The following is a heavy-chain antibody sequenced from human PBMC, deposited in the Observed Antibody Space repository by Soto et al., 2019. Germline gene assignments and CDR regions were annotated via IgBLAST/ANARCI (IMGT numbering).Heavy chain of an antibody. CDR1: GYTFTSYG. V-gene: IGHV1-18*01. CDR2: ISAYNGNT. D-gene: IGHD6-13*01. J-gene: IGHJ5*02. Sequence: ASVKVSCKASGYTFTSYGISWLRQSPGQGLEWMGWISAYNGNTNYAQKLQGRVTMTTDTSTSTAYVELRSLRSDDTAVYYCARDLYSRYNWFDPWGQGTLVTVSS. CDR3: ARDLYSRYNWFDP.